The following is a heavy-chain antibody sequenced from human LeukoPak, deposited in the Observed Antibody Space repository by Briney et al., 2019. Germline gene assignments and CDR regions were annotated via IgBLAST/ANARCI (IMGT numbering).Heavy chain of an antibody. CDR3: ARDYYFDGSDYYSYFDY. J-gene: IGHJ4*02. CDR1: GGSFSGYY. CDR2: IYYGGNT. Sequence: SETLSLTCAVYGGSFSGYYWSWIRQPPGKGLEWIGSIYYGGNTYYNPSLRSRVTISEDTSKNQFSLRLSSVTAADTAVYYCARDYYFDGSDYYSYFDYWGQGTLVTVSS. V-gene: IGHV4-34*01. D-gene: IGHD3-22*01.